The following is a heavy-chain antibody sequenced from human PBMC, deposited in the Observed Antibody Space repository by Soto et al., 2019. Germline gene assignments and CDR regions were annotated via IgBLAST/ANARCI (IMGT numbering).Heavy chain of an antibody. D-gene: IGHD4-17*01. J-gene: IGHJ6*03. CDR1: GFTFDDYA. CDR2: ISWNSGSI. CDR3: SQEDGDYGESGLEDYYMDV. Sequence: EVQLVEAGGGLVHPGRYLRLSYAASGFTFDDYAMHWVRQAKGKCLEWVSGISWNSGSIGYADSVKGRFTISRDNAENFLYLQMNSLRAEDTALYYCSQEDGDYGESGLEDYYMDVWGKGTTVTVSS. V-gene: IGHV3-9*01.